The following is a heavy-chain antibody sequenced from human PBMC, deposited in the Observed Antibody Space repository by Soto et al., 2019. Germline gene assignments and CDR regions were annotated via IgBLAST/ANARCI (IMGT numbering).Heavy chain of an antibody. D-gene: IGHD1-26*01. Sequence: KTSETLSLTCRVSNVSVSGSYWAWIRQPPGKGLEWIGWVYSSGTTKYNPSLKSRVTISMDTSKNEVFLKLTSVTTSDTAVYFCAKDRGGRGPFDPWGQGTLVTVSS. CDR2: VYSSGTT. CDR1: NVSVSGSY. J-gene: IGHJ5*01. CDR3: AKDRGGRGPFDP. V-gene: IGHV4-59*02.